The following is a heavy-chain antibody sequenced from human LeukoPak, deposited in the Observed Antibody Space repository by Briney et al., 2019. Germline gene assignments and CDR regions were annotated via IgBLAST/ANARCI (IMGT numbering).Heavy chain of an antibody. CDR1: GYTFTSYA. J-gene: IGHJ5*02. CDR3: ARDLPLNVDTAMPFFDP. Sequence: ASVKVSCKASGYTFTSYAMNWVRQAPGQGLEWMGWINTNTGNPTYAQGFTGRFVFSLATSVSTAYLQISSLKAEDTAVYYCARDLPLNVDTAMPFFDPWGQGTLVTVSS. D-gene: IGHD5-18*01. V-gene: IGHV7-4-1*02. CDR2: INTNTGNP.